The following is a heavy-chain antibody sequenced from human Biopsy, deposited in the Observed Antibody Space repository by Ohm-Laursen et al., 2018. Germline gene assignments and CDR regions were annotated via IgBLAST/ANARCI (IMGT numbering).Heavy chain of an antibody. D-gene: IGHD1-1*01. CDR2: INSMFGTT. Sequence: SVNVSCKASGGTFSIFGISWVRQAPGQGLEWMGEINSMFGTTNYAQTFQGRVTITADESTSTAYMEVSSLRSEDTAVYYCAKRGVERGRPLAYWGQGTLVTVSS. J-gene: IGHJ4*02. CDR1: GGTFSIFG. V-gene: IGHV1-69*13. CDR3: AKRGVERGRPLAY.